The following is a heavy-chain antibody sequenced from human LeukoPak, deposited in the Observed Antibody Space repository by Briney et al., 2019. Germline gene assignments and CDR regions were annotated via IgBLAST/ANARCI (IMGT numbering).Heavy chain of an antibody. CDR2: IYSGDNT. CDR1: GFTVSNNY. CDR3: AGRRVLDAYY. V-gene: IGHV3-66*02. J-gene: IGHJ4*02. Sequence: PGGSLRLSCAASGFTVSNNYMSWVRQAPGKGLEWVSVIYSGDNTYYVESVKGRFTITRDNSKNTLFLQMNRLRAEDTAVYDCAGRRVLDAYYWGQGTLVTVSS. D-gene: IGHD3-16*01.